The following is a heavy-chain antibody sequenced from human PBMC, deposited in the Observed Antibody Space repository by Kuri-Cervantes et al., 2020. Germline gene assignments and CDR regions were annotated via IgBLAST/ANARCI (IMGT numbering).Heavy chain of an antibody. CDR3: ARQQWPRLQADY. Sequence: SLKISSAASGFTFSSYGMHWVRQAPGKGLEWVAVIWYDGSNKYYADSVKGRFTISRDNSKNTLYLQMNSLRAEDTAVYYCARQQWPRLQADYWGQGTLVTVSS. D-gene: IGHD6-19*01. CDR2: IWYDGSNK. CDR1: GFTFSSYG. J-gene: IGHJ4*02. V-gene: IGHV3-33*01.